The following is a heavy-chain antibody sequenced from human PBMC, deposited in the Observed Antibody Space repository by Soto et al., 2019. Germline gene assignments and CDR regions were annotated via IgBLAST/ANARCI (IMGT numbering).Heavy chain of an antibody. V-gene: IGHV3-30-3*01. CDR3: ARDWDTAMVYYYYGMDV. CDR2: ISYDGSNK. CDR1: RFTFSSYA. J-gene: IGHJ6*02. Sequence: QVQLVESGGGVVQPGRSLRLSCAAYRFTFSSYAVQWVRQAPGKGLEWVAVISYDGSNKYYADSVKGRFTISRDNSKNTLYLQMNSLRAEDTAVSYCARDWDTAMVYYYYGMDVWGQGTTVTVSS. D-gene: IGHD5-18*01.